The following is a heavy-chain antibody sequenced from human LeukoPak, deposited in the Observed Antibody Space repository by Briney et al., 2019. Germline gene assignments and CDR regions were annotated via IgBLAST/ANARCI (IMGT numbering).Heavy chain of an antibody. D-gene: IGHD6-13*01. J-gene: IGHJ4*02. V-gene: IGHV3-53*01. CDR3: ARGLAAAGLYFDY. CDR2: VFTGGST. CDR1: GFTVSSNY. Sequence: GGSLRLSCAASGFTVSSNYMTWVRQAPGKGLEWVSVVFTGGSTYSADSVKGRFTISRDNSKNTLYLQMNSLRAEDTAVYYCARGLAAAGLYFDYWGQGTLVTVSS.